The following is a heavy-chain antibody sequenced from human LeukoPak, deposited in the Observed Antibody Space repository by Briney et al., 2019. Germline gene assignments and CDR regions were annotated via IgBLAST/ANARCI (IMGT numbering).Heavy chain of an antibody. V-gene: IGHV1-69*13. CDR1: GGTFSSYA. J-gene: IGHJ4*02. CDR2: IIPIFGTA. Sequence: SVKVSCKASGGTFSSYAISWVRQAPGQGLEWMGGIIPIFGTANYAQKFQGRVTITADESTSTAYMELSSLRSEDTAVYYCARGCSSTSCKGYFDYWGQGTLVTVSS. CDR3: ARGCSSTSCKGYFDY. D-gene: IGHD2-2*01.